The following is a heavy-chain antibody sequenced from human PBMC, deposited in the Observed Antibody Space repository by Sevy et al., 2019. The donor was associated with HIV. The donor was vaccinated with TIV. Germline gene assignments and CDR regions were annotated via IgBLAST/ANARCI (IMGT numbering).Heavy chain of an antibody. CDR2: ISDSGDST. CDR3: ARRPYFGRAIPTGVMDY. V-gene: IGHV3-23*01. CDR1: GFTFSTYA. Sequence: GGSLRLSCAASGFTFSTYAMSWVRQAPGKGLQWVSVISDSGDSTYYADSVKGRFTISRDNSKNTMYLEMNSLRAENTAVYYCARRPYFGRAIPTGVMDYWGQGTPVTVSS. J-gene: IGHJ4*01. D-gene: IGHD2-21*01.